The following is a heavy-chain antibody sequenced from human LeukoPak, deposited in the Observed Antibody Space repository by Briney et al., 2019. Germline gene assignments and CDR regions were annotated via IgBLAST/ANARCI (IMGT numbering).Heavy chain of an antibody. V-gene: IGHV1-18*04. CDR1: GYTFTSYG. CDR3: VRSTTRYYYDSSGYFDY. Sequence: ASVKVSCKASGYTFTSYGISWVRQAPGQGLEWMGWISACNGNTNYAQKLQGRVTMTTDTSTSTAYMELRGLRSNDTAVYYCVRSTTRYYYDSSGYFDYWGQGTLVTVSS. J-gene: IGHJ4*02. CDR2: ISACNGNT. D-gene: IGHD3-22*01.